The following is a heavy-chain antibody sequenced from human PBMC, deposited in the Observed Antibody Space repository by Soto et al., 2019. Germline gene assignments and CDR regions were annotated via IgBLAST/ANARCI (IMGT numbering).Heavy chain of an antibody. Sequence: QVQLVQSGAEVKKPGASVKVSCKASGYTFASHAMHWVRQAPGQRLEWMGWINSGNGDTKYSQKFQGRVTITRDTSASTAYMELGSLRSEDTAVYYCATSQYCSSTTCYFAYWGQGTLVTVSS. J-gene: IGHJ4*02. CDR2: INSGNGDT. CDR1: GYTFASHA. V-gene: IGHV1-3*01. D-gene: IGHD2-2*01. CDR3: ATSQYCSSTTCYFAY.